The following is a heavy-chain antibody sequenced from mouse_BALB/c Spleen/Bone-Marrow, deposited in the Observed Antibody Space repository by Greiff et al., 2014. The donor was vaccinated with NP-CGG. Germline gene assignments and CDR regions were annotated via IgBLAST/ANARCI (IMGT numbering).Heavy chain of an antibody. CDR3: ARHLYGNYGAMDY. J-gene: IGHJ4*01. CDR1: GFTFRNYY. Sequence: VQLKESGGGLVQPGGSLKISCATSGFTFRNYYMYWVRQTPEKRLEWVAYISNGGGSTYYPDTVKGRFTISRDNAKNTLYLQMSRLKSEDTAMYYCARHLYGNYGAMDYWGQGTSVTVSS. V-gene: IGHV5-12*02. CDR2: ISNGGGST. D-gene: IGHD2-1*01.